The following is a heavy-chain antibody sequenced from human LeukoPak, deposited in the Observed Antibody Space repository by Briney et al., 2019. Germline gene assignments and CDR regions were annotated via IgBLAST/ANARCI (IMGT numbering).Heavy chain of an antibody. V-gene: IGHV1-69*05. Sequence: GASVKVSCKASGYTFTGYYMHWVRQAPGQGLEWMGGIIPIFGTANYAQKFQGRVTITTDESTSTAYMELSSLRSEDTAVYYCARDRTDYGGNLGYWGQGTLVTVSS. D-gene: IGHD4-23*01. CDR1: GYTFTGYY. J-gene: IGHJ4*02. CDR3: ARDRTDYGGNLGY. CDR2: IIPIFGTA.